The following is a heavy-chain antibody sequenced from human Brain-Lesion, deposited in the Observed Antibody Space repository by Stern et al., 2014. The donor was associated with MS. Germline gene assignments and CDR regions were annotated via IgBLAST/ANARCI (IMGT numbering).Heavy chain of an antibody. CDR1: GYTFSSYD. CDR3: ARAVRNQLLSEY. CDR2: MNPYSGNT. D-gene: IGHD2-2*01. Sequence: VQLEGSGAEVKKPGASVKVSCKASGYTFSSYDITWVRQASGHGLEWMGWMNPYSGNTGYAQKFKGRVSMTSDPSISTVYMELTSLTSDDTAVYFCARAVRNQLLSEYWGQGTLVTVSS. J-gene: IGHJ4*02. V-gene: IGHV1-8*01.